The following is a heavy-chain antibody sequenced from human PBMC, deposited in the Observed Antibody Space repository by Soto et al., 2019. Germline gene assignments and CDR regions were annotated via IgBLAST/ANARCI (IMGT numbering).Heavy chain of an antibody. V-gene: IGHV1-69*13. J-gene: IGHJ5*02. D-gene: IGHD3-22*01. Sequence: SVKVSCKASGGTFRSYAISWVRQAPGQGPEWMGGIIPIFGTANYAQKFQGRVTITADESTSTAYMELSSLRSEDTAVYYCASGRDSSGYYTNWFDPWGQGTLVTVSS. CDR2: IIPIFGTA. CDR1: GGTFRSYA. CDR3: ASGRDSSGYYTNWFDP.